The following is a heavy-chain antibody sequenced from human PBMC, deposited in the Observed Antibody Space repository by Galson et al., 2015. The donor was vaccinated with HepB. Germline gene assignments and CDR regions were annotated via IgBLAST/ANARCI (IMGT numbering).Heavy chain of an antibody. CDR3: ARRDYGSATSVDY. CDR1: GYSFASYW. Sequence: QSGAEVKKPGESLKISCKGSGYSFASYWIGWVRQMPGKGLEWMGIIYPGDPDIRYSPSFQGQVTISADKSINTAYLQWSSLKAPDTAMYYCARRDYGSATSVDYWGQGTLVTVSS. CDR2: IYPGDPDI. J-gene: IGHJ4*02. D-gene: IGHD3-10*01. V-gene: IGHV5-51*01.